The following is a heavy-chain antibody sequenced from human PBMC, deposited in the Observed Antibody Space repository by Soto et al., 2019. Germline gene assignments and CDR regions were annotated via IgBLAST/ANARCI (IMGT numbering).Heavy chain of an antibody. D-gene: IGHD3-22*01. CDR1: GFTFSSYS. CDR2: INNSSNK. Sequence: GSLRLSCAASGFTFSSYSMNWVRQAPGKGLEWVSYINNSSNKYYADSVKGRFTISRDNSKNTLYLQMNSLRAEDTAVYYCARERDLSGYPFDYWGQGTLVTVSS. V-gene: IGHV3-48*01. CDR3: ARERDLSGYPFDY. J-gene: IGHJ4*02.